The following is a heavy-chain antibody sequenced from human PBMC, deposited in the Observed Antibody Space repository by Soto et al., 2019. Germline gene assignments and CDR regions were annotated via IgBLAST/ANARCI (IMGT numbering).Heavy chain of an antibody. V-gene: IGHV3-23*01. D-gene: IGHD1-26*01. Sequence: EVQLLESGGGWLQPGGSLRLSCAASGFTFSSYAMNWVRQAPGKGLEWVSGITGSGAGSYDSDSVKGQFTISRDNSRTTMYLQMNSLRAEDTAVYSCAKAYSDSRPIDWFDPWGQGTRVTVSS. CDR1: GFTFSSYA. CDR2: ITGSGAGS. CDR3: AKAYSDSRPIDWFDP. J-gene: IGHJ5*02.